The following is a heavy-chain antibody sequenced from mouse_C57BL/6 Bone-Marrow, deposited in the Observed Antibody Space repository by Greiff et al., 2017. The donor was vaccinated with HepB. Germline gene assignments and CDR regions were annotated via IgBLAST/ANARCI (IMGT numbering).Heavy chain of an antibody. V-gene: IGHV1-19*01. CDR1: GYTFTDYY. J-gene: IGHJ1*03. CDR3: ARANYGSSYFYWYFDV. CDR2: INPYNGGT. D-gene: IGHD1-1*01. Sequence: EVQRVESGPVLVKPGASVKMSCKASGYTFTDYYMNWVKQSHGKSLEWIGVINPYNGGTSYNQKFKGKATLTVDKSSSTAYMELNSLTSEDSAVYYCARANYGSSYFYWYFDVWGTGTTVTVSS.